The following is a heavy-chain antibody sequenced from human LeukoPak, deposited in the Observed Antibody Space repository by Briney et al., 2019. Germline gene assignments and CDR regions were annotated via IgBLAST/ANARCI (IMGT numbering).Heavy chain of an antibody. CDR3: AKAGRGGAITMVRGVKGDYYYMDV. J-gene: IGHJ6*03. Sequence: GGSLRLSCAASGFTFSSDAMSWVRQAPGKGLEWVSAISGSGGRTYYADSVKGRFTISRDNTKNMLYLQMTSLRAEDTAVYYCAKAGRGGAITMVRGVKGDYYYMDVWGKGTTVTISS. D-gene: IGHD3-10*01. CDR1: GFTFSSDA. CDR2: ISGSGGRT. V-gene: IGHV3-23*01.